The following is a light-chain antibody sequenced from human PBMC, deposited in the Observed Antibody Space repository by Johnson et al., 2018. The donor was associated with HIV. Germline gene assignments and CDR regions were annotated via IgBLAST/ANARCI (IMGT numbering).Light chain of an antibody. CDR1: SSNIGNNY. CDR3: GTWDSSLSAGGV. V-gene: IGLV1-51*02. Sequence: QAVLTQPPSVSAAPGQKVTISCSGSSSNIGNNYVSWYQQLPGTAHKLLIYENNKRPSGIPDRFSGSKSGTSATLGITGLPTGDEADYYCGTWDSSLSAGGVFGTGTKVTVL. CDR2: ENN. J-gene: IGLJ1*01.